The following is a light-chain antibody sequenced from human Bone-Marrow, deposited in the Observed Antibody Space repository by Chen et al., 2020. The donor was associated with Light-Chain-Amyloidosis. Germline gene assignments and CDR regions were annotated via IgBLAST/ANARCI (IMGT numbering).Light chain of an antibody. CDR2: GAS. V-gene: IGKV3-15*01. Sequence: EVVMTQSQAPLSVSPGERATLSCRASQSVGGDVAWYQQKPGQAPRLLIYGASTRATGIPVRFSGSGSRTEFTLTISSLQSEDFAVYYCQQYNNWPPWTFGQGTKVEIK. CDR1: QSVGGD. CDR3: QQYNNWPPWT. J-gene: IGKJ1*01.